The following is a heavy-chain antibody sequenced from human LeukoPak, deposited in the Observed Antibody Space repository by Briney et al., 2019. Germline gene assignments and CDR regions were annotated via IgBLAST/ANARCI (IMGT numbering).Heavy chain of an antibody. CDR3: ARVFPSPGY. D-gene: IGHD1-14*01. CDR2: IYYSGST. CDR1: GVSISSYY. V-gene: IGHV4-59*01. J-gene: IGHJ4*02. Sequence: PSETLSLTCTVSGVSISSYYWSWIRQPPGKGLEWIGYIYYSGSTNYNPSLKSRVTISVDTSKNQFSLKLSSVTAADTAVYYCARVFPSPGYWGQGTLVTVSS.